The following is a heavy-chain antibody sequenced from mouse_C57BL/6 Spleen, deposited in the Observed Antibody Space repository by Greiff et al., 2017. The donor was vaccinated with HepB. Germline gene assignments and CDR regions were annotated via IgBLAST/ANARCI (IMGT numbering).Heavy chain of an antibody. CDR3: TRDDGRGAMDY. J-gene: IGHJ4*01. CDR2: ISSGGDYI. CDR1: GFTFSSYA. Sequence: EVMLVESGEGLVKPGGSLKLSCAASGFTFSSYAMSWVRQTPEKRLEWVAYISSGGDYIYYADTVKGRFTISRDNARNTLYLQMSSLKAEDTAMYYCTRDDGRGAMDYWGQGTSVTVSS. V-gene: IGHV5-9-1*02. D-gene: IGHD2-3*01.